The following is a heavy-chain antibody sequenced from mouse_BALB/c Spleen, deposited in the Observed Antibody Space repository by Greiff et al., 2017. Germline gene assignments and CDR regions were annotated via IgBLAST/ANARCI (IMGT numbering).Heavy chain of an antibody. Sequence: VMLVESGPGLVQPSQSLSITCTVSGFSLTSYGVHWVRQSPGKGLEWLGVIWSGGSTDYNAAFISRLSISKDNSKSQVFFKMNSLQADDTAIYYCARKYTRNAGAMDYWGQGTSVTVSS. CDR1: GFSLTSYG. D-gene: IGHD3-3*01. CDR2: IWSGGST. V-gene: IGHV2-4-1*01. J-gene: IGHJ4*01. CDR3: ARKYTRNAGAMDY.